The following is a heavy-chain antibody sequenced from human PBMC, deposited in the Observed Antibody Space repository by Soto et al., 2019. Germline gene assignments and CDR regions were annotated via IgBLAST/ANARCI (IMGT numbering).Heavy chain of an antibody. CDR1: GFAFSTHA. Sequence: PGGSLRLSCVASGFAFSTHAMSWVRPAPGKGLEWVSTFRGSGGNIYYTESVKGRLTISRDDSKNTLYLQRDSMRVEDTAVYYCAKDPPWTVGPLAMDVWGQGTTVTVSS. J-gene: IGHJ6*02. CDR2: FRGSGGNI. D-gene: IGHD1-26*01. V-gene: IGHV3-23*01. CDR3: AKDPPWTVGPLAMDV.